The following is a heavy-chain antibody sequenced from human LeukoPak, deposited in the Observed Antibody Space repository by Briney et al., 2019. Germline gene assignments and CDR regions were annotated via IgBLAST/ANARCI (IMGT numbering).Heavy chain of an antibody. CDR1: GGSISSYY. J-gene: IGHJ5*02. CDR2: IYTSGST. CDR3: ARSVGPLWFGELYTARFWFDP. Sequence: SETLSLTCIVSGGSISSYYWSWIRQPPGKGLEWIGRIYTSGSTNYNPSLKSRVTMSVDTSKNQFSLKLSSVTAADTAVYYCARSVGPLWFGELYTARFWFDPWGQGTLVTVSS. D-gene: IGHD3-10*01. V-gene: IGHV4-4*07.